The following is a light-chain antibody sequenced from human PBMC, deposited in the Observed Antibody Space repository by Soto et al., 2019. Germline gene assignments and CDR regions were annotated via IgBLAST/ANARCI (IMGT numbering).Light chain of an antibody. CDR3: QQYGSSRWT. Sequence: EIVLTQSPGTLSLSPGERATLSCRASPSVSSSYLAWYQQKPGQAPRLLIYGASSRATGIPDRFSGSGSGTDFTLTLSRLEPEDFAVYYWQQYGSSRWTFGQGTKVELK. V-gene: IGKV3-20*01. CDR2: GAS. CDR1: PSVSSSY. J-gene: IGKJ1*01.